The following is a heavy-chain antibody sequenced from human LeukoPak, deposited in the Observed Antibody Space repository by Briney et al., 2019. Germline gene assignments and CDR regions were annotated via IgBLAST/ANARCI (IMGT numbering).Heavy chain of an antibody. V-gene: IGHV3-23*01. J-gene: IGHJ4*02. Sequence: GGSLRLSCAASGLTFSTYAMSWVRQAPGKGLEWLSALSGRGRDTYYADSVKGRFTISRDESKNTLYLQMNSLRAEDTAVYYCAIPSSAYYPAPFDFWGQGTLVTVSS. CDR1: GLTFSTYA. CDR2: LSGRGRDT. D-gene: IGHD3-22*01. CDR3: AIPSSAYYPAPFDF.